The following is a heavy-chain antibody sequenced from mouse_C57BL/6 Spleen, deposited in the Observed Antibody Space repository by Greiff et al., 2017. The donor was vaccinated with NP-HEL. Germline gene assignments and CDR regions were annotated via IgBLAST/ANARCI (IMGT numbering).Heavy chain of an antibody. CDR3: ARDGNSYYYGSNWYFDV. V-gene: IGHV3-6*01. J-gene: IGHJ1*03. D-gene: IGHD1-1*01. Sequence: VQLQQSGPGLVKPSQSLSLTCSVTGYSITSGYYWNWIRQFPGNKLEWMGYISYDGSNNYNPSLKNRISITRDTSKNQFFLKLNSVTTEDTATYYCARDGNSYYYGSNWYFDVWGTGTTVTVSS. CDR2: ISYDGSN. CDR1: GYSITSGYY.